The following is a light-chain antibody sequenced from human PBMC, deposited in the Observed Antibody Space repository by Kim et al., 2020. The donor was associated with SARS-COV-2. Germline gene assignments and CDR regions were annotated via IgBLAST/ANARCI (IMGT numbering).Light chain of an antibody. Sequence: LGAPVKLTCTLSSGHSSYAIAWHQQQPKKGPRYLMKLNSDGSHSKGDGIPDRFSGSSSGAERYLTISSLQSEDEADYYCQTWGTVVFGGGTQLTVL. CDR1: SGHSSYA. CDR2: LNSDGSH. V-gene: IGLV4-69*01. CDR3: QTWGTVV. J-gene: IGLJ2*01.